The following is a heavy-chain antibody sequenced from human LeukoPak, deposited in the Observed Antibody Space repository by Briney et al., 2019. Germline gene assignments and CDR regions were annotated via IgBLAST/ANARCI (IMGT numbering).Heavy chain of an antibody. V-gene: IGHV3-48*02. Sequence: GGSLRLSCAASGFTFSSYSMNWVRQAPGKGLEWVSYISSSSSTIYYADAVKCRFTISRDNAKNTLYLQTNSLRDEDTAVYGCARGYGAIDSWGQGTLVTVSS. D-gene: IGHD4/OR15-4a*01. CDR1: GFTFSSYS. CDR3: ARGYGAIDS. J-gene: IGHJ4*02. CDR2: ISSSSSTI.